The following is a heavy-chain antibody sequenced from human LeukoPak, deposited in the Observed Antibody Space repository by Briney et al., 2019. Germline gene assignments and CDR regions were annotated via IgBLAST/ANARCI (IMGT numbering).Heavy chain of an antibody. V-gene: IGHV3-7*01. J-gene: IGHJ4*02. CDR2: INQDGSEK. CDR3: ARDRGSTSFDS. Sequence: GSLRLSCAASGFTFRDFWMHWVRQAPGKGLEWVANINQDGSEKYYVDSVKGRFTISRDTAKNSLDLQMNNLRAEDTAVYYCARDRGSTSFDSWGQGILVTVSS. D-gene: IGHD5-12*01. CDR1: GFTFRDFW.